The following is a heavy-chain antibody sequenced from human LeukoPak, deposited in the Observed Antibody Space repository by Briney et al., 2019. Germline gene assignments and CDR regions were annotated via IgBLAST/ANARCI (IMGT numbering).Heavy chain of an antibody. J-gene: IGHJ6*02. D-gene: IGHD3-10*01. V-gene: IGHV3-23*01. CDR1: GFTFDNYA. Sequence: GGSLRLSCAVSGFTFDNYAMIWVRLAPGRGLEYVSVISGSGDGTYSADSVRGRFTISRDNSKNTLYLEMNSLRVEDTAVYHCAKGRNSYDSGRCHSSNCYYGMDVWGQGTTVTVSS. CDR2: ISGSGDGT. CDR3: AKGRNSYDSGRCHSSNCYYGMDV.